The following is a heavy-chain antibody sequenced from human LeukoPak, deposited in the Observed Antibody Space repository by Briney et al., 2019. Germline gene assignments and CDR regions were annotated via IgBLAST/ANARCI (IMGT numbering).Heavy chain of an antibody. CDR2: IYYSGST. V-gene: IGHV4-59*08. CDR1: GGSISSYY. J-gene: IGHJ4*02. D-gene: IGHD2-21*02. Sequence: PSETLSLTCTVSGGSISSYYWSWIRQPPGKGLEWIGYIYYSGSTNYNPSLKSRVTISVDTSKNQFSLKLNSVTAADTAVYYCATTYCGGDCYSPYWGQGTLVTVSS. CDR3: ATTYCGGDCYSPY.